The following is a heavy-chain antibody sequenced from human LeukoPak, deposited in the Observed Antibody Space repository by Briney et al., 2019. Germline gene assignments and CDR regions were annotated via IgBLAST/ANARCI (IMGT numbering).Heavy chain of an antibody. V-gene: IGHV4-39*01. CDR1: DGSITTSSCY. D-gene: IGHD6-19*01. J-gene: IGHJ5*02. CDR3: VRAVGSVAGPGDWFDP. CDR2: FYYTGDT. Sequence: SETLSLTCNVSDGSITTSSCYWGWVRQTPGKGLEWIGTFYYTGDTFYNRSLKSRVTITVDTSKDQFFLAPSSVTAAATAVYYCVRAVGSVAGPGDWFDPWGPGILVTVSS.